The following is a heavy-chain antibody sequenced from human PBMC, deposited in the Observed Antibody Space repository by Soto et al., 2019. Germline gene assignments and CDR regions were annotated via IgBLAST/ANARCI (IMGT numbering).Heavy chain of an antibody. D-gene: IGHD3-9*01. Sequence: SETLSLTCTVSGGSISSGDYYWSWIRQPPGKGLEWIGYIYYSGSTYYNPSLKSRVTISVDTSKNQFSLKLSSVTAADTAVYYCARQARDYDILTGYDYWGQGTLVTVSS. V-gene: IGHV4-30-4*01. CDR1: GGSISSGDYY. CDR2: IYYSGST. J-gene: IGHJ4*02. CDR3: ARQARDYDILTGYDY.